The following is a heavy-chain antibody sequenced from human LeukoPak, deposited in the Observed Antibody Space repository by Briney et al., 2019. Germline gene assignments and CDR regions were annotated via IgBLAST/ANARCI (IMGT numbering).Heavy chain of an antibody. CDR2: MNPNSGNT. V-gene: IGHV1-8*02. J-gene: IGHJ3*02. CDR1: GYTFTNVD. D-gene: IGHD2-21*01. CDR3: VRDCNGQTRADDPFDI. Sequence: ASVKVSCKASGYTFTNVDINWVRQASGQGLEWMGWMNPNSGNTGYAQNFQGRVTITRDTSINTAYMELSSLRSEDTAVYYCVRDCNGQTRADDPFDIWGQGTMVTVCS.